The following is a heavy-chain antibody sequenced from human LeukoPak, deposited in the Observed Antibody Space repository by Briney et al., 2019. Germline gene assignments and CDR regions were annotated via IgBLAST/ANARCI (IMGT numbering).Heavy chain of an antibody. Sequence: WETLSLTCSVSGGSISNYYWSWIRQPPGKGLEWIGYIFYTGSTKYNPSLKSRVTISVDTAKNQFSLKLSSVTAADTAVYYCARVGGYTYGSEFDYWGQGTLVTVSS. CDR1: GGSISNYY. V-gene: IGHV4-59*01. CDR3: ARVGGYTYGSEFDY. J-gene: IGHJ4*02. CDR2: IFYTGST. D-gene: IGHD5-18*01.